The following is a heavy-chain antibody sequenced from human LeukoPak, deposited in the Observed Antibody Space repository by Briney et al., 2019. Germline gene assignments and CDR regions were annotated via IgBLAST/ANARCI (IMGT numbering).Heavy chain of an antibody. V-gene: IGHV3-7*01. CDR1: GFTFSNYL. CDR3: ARDPVNSGYYYAH. J-gene: IGHJ4*02. D-gene: IGHD3-22*01. CDR2: IKEDGSEK. Sequence: GGSLRLSCAASGFTFSNYLMSWVRQAPGEGPEWVANIKEDGSEKYYMDSVKGRFTISRDNAKNSLYLEMNSLRAEDTAVYYCARDPVNSGYYYAHWGQGTLVTVSS.